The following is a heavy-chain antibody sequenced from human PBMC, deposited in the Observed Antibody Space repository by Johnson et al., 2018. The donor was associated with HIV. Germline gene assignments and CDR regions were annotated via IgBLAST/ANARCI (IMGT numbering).Heavy chain of an antibody. D-gene: IGHD2-15*01. J-gene: IGHJ3*02. CDR1: AFTFSSYA. Sequence: QVQLVESGGGMVQPGGSLRLSCAASAFTFSSYAMHWVRQAPGKGLEWLALISYDGSNKYYADSVKGRFTISRDNSKNTLYLQMNSLRGEDTAVYYCARGDNVGAYGAPLDAFDIWGQGTMVTVSS. V-gene: IGHV3-30*14. CDR2: ISYDGSNK. CDR3: ARGDNVGAYGAPLDAFDI.